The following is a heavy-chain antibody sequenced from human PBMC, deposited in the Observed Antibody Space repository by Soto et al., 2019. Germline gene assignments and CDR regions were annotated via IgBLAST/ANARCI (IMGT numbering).Heavy chain of an antibody. CDR1: GGSISSGENF. J-gene: IGHJ4*02. Sequence: PSETLSLTCTVSGGSISSGENFWNWIRQSPGKGLEWIGYIHHSGSTYYNPSLKSRLTISVDTPKNQISLKLNSVTAADTAVYYCARGTGTYPYYFDYWGQGTLVTVSS. CDR2: IHHSGST. CDR3: ARGTGTYPYYFDY. D-gene: IGHD1-26*01. V-gene: IGHV4-30-4*01.